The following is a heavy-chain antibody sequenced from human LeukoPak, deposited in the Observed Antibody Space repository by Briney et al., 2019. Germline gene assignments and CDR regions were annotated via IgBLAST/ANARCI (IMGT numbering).Heavy chain of an antibody. CDR1: GFTFRYYG. V-gene: IGHV3-48*01. CDR2: ISSSSSIT. D-gene: IGHD3-22*01. J-gene: IGHJ4*02. Sequence: GGSLRLSCVASGFTFRYYGMNWVRQAPGKGLEWVSYISSSSSITYYADSVKGRFTISRDNAKDSLNLQMNSLRAEDTAVYYCARDDNYDSSGYYSDSDYWGQGTLVTVSS. CDR3: ARDDNYDSSGYYSDSDY.